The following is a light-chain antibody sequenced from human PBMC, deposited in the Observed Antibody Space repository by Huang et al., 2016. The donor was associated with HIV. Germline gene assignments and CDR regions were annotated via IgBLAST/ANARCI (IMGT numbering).Light chain of an antibody. J-gene: IGKJ3*01. CDR2: LGS. V-gene: IGKV2-28*01. CDR1: QSLLHRNGYNY. CDR3: MQAIQIPT. Sequence: DIVMTQSPLSLPVTPGEPASIYCRSSQSLLHRNGYNYLDWYLQKPGQSPQLLIYLGSNRASGVPDRCSGSGSGTDFTLKISRVEAEDVGIYYCMQAIQIPTFGPGTKVDIK.